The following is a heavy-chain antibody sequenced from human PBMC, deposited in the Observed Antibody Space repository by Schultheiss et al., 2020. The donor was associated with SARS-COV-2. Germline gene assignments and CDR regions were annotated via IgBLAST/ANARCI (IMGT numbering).Heavy chain of an antibody. CDR3: ARGRSSSWYGY. CDR2: INHSGST. D-gene: IGHD6-13*01. V-gene: IGHV4-34*01. J-gene: IGHJ4*02. CDR1: GGSFSDYY. Sequence: SETLSLTCAVYGGSFSDYYWSWIRQPPGKGLEWIGEINHSGSTNYNPSLKSRVTISVDTSKNQFSLKLSSVTAADTAVYYCARGRSSSWYGYWGQGTLVTVSS.